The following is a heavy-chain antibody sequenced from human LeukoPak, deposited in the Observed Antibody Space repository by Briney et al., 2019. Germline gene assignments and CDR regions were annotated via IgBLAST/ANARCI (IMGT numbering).Heavy chain of an antibody. Sequence: PSETLSLTCTVSDGSIYTYYWSWIRQPPGKGLEWIGSIYYSGSTYYNPSLKSRVTISVDTSKNQFSLKLSSVTAADTAVYYCARDFTAAALGWFDYWGQGTLVTVSS. CDR3: ARDFTAAALGWFDY. CDR2: IYYSGST. D-gene: IGHD2-2*01. CDR1: DGSIYTYY. J-gene: IGHJ4*02. V-gene: IGHV4-59*12.